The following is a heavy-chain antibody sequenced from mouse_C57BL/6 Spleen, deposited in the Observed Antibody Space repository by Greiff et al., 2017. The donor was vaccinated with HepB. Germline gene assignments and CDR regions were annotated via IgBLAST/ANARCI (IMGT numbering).Heavy chain of an antibody. Sequence: QVQLQQSGAELVRPGASVKLSCKASGYTFTDYYINWVKQRPGQGLEWIARLYPGSGNTYYNEKFKGKATLTAEKSSSTAYMQLSSLTSEDSAVYFCARQLRRAYYFDYWGQGTTLTVSS. D-gene: IGHD2-4*01. CDR1: GYTFTDYY. CDR2: LYPGSGNT. J-gene: IGHJ2*01. CDR3: ARQLRRAYYFDY. V-gene: IGHV1-76*01.